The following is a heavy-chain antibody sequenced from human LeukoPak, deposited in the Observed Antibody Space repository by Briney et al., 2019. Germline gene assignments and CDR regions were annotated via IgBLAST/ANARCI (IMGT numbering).Heavy chain of an antibody. CDR3: ARRDSDGYGLYDH. D-gene: IGHD3-22*01. Sequence: SGGSLRLSCVASGFTVSTYAMSWVRQFPGKGLEWVSAISGAGGNTYYGDTVRGRFSISRDNSKNTLSLQMNSLRAEDTAVYYCARRDSDGYGLYDHWRQGTLVTVSP. CDR1: GFTVSTYA. CDR2: ISGAGGNT. V-gene: IGHV3-23*01. J-gene: IGHJ4*02.